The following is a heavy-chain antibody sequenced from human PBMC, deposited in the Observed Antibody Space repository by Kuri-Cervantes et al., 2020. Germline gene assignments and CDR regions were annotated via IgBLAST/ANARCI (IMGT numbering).Heavy chain of an antibody. Sequence: SETLSLTCAVYGGSFSGYYWSWIRQPPGKGLEWIGYIYYSGSTNYNPSLKSRVTISVDTSKNQFSLKLTSVTAADTAVYYCARASAAVGMSSHFDYWGQGTLVTVSS. V-gene: IGHV4-59*12. J-gene: IGHJ4*02. D-gene: IGHD6-13*01. CDR2: IYYSGST. CDR1: GGSFSGYY. CDR3: ARASAAVGMSSHFDY.